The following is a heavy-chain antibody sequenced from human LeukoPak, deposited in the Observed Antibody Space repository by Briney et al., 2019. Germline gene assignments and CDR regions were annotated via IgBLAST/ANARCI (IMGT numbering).Heavy chain of an antibody. D-gene: IGHD1-26*01. CDR3: AKDRRGGSYYAATLDI. V-gene: IGHV3-23*01. CDR2: ISGSGDIT. J-gene: IGHJ3*02. CDR1: GFTFSSYA. Sequence: GGSLRLSXAASGFTFSSYAMSWVRQAPGKGLEWVSGISGSGDITYYADSVKGRFTISRDNSKNTLYVQMNSLRVEDTAVYYCAKDRRGGSYYAATLDIWGQGTMVTVSS.